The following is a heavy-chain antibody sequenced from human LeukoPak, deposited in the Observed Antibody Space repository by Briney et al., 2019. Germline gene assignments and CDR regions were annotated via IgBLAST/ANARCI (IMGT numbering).Heavy chain of an antibody. CDR2: IRYDGSNK. CDR1: GFTFSSYG. Sequence: PGGSLRLSCAASGFTFSSYGMHWVRQAPGKGLEWVAFIRYDGSNKYYADSVKGRFTISRDNPKNTLYLQMNSLRAEDTAVYYCAKDIVGATPGGYWGQGTLVTVSS. J-gene: IGHJ4*02. V-gene: IGHV3-30*02. CDR3: AKDIVGATPGGY. D-gene: IGHD1-26*01.